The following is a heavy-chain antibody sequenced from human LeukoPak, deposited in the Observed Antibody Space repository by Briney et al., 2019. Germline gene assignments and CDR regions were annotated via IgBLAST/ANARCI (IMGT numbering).Heavy chain of an antibody. D-gene: IGHD5-18*01. Sequence: GGALQISCKGSGFHFTSYWISGVRQMPGKGVEGMGRIDPSDSYTNYSPSFQGHVTISADKSISTAYLQWSSLKASGTAMYYCARHIQLWPDFDYWGQGTLVTVSS. CDR1: GFHFTSYW. V-gene: IGHV5-10-1*01. CDR3: ARHIQLWPDFDY. CDR2: IDPSDSYT. J-gene: IGHJ4*02.